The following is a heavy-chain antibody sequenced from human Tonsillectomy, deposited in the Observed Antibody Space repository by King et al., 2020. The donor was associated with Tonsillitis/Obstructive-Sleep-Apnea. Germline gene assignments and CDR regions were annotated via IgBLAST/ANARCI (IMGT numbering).Heavy chain of an antibody. D-gene: IGHD5-18*01. CDR1: GYSFTTYW. V-gene: IGHV5-10-1*03. Sequence: QLVQSGAEVKKPGESLRISCKGSGYSFTTYWISWVRQMPGKGLEWMGRIDPTDSYTNYSPSFQGHVTISADKSITTAYLQWSSLKASDTAMYYCARLMDTALLPSGMAVWGQGTTVTVS. J-gene: IGHJ6*02. CDR3: ARLMDTALLPSGMAV. CDR2: IDPTDSYT.